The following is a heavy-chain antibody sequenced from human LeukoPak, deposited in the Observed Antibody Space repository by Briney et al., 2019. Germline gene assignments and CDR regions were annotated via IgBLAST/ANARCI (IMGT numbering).Heavy chain of an antibody. Sequence: SETLSLTCAVYGGSFSGYYWSWIRQPPGEGLEWIGEINHSGSTNYNPSLKSRVTISVDTSKNQFSLNLSSVTAPDTAVYYYARESRVTAAAIPPRGQGTLVTLPS. J-gene: IGHJ5*02. D-gene: IGHD2-21*02. V-gene: IGHV4-34*01. CDR3: ARESRVTAAAIPP. CDR1: GGSFSGYY. CDR2: INHSGST.